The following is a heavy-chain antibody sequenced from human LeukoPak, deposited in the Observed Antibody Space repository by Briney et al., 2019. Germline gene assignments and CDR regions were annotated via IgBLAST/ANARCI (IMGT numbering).Heavy chain of an antibody. CDR2: IIPIFGTA. Sequence: ASVKVSCKASGGTFSSYAISWVRQAPGQGLEWMGRIIPIFGTANYAQKFQGRVTMTRDTSTSTVYMELSSLRSEDTAVYYCARDFGWWELLSWFDPWGQGTLVTVSS. CDR1: GGTFSSYA. CDR3: ARDFGWWELLSWFDP. J-gene: IGHJ5*02. V-gene: IGHV1-69*05. D-gene: IGHD1-26*01.